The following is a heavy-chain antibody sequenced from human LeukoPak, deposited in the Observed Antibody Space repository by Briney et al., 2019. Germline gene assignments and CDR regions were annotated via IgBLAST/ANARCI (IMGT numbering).Heavy chain of an antibody. D-gene: IGHD2-2*01. CDR3: AKALRASRYCSSTSCYSSFDY. CDR1: GFTFSSYA. CDR2: ISGSGGST. V-gene: IGHV3-23*01. Sequence: GGSLRLSCAASGFTFSSYAMSWVRQAPGKGLEWVSAISGSGGSTYYADSVKGRFTISRDNSKNTLYLQMNSLRAEDTAVYYCAKALRASRYCSSTSCYSSFDYWGQGTLVTVSS. J-gene: IGHJ4*02.